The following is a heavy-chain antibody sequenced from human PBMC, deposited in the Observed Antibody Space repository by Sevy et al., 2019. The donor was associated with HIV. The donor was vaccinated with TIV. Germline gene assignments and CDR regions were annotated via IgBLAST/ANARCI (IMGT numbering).Heavy chain of an antibody. V-gene: IGHV1-24*01. D-gene: IGHD4-4*01. J-gene: IGHJ6*02. CDR2: FDPEDGET. CDR3: ATGPPENDYSNFYYGMDV. Sequence: ASVKVSCKVSGYTLTELSMHWVRQAPGKGLEWMGGFDPEDGETIYAQKFLGRVTMTEDTSTDTAYMELSSLRSEDTAVYYCATGPPENDYSNFYYGMDVWGQGTTVTVSS. CDR1: GYTLTELS.